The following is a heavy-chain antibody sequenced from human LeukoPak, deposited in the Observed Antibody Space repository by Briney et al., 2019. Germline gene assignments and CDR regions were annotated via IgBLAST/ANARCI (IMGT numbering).Heavy chain of an antibody. V-gene: IGHV1-8*01. CDR3: ARGVSSLRYFDWLLLWACDI. D-gene: IGHD3-9*01. J-gene: IGHJ3*02. Sequence: ASVKVSCKASGYTFTSYDINWVRQATGQGLEWMGWMNPNSGNTGYAQKFQGRVTMTRNTSISTAYMELSSLRSEDTAVYYCARGVSSLRYFDWLLLWACDIWGQGTMVTVS. CDR2: MNPNSGNT. CDR1: GYTFTSYD.